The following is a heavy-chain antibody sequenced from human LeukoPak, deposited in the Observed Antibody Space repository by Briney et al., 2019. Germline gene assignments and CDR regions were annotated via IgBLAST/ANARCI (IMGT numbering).Heavy chain of an antibody. CDR2: IYPGDSNV. D-gene: IGHD1-26*01. J-gene: IGHJ4*02. CDR3: TRDWELGY. V-gene: IGHV5-51*01. Sequence: GESLKISCRASGYSFINYWIGWVRRMPGKGLEWVGLIYPGDSNVRYSPSFQGQVTISADRSINTAYLQWSSLRTSDTAMYYCTRDWELGYWGQGTLVTVSS. CDR1: GYSFINYW.